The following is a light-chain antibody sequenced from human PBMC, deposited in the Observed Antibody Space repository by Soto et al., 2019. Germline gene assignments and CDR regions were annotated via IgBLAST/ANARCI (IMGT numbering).Light chain of an antibody. CDR2: DVS. Sequence: QSALTQPASVSGSPGQSIAISCTGTSSDVGGYDYVSWYQQHPGKATKLMIYDVSNRPSGVSNRFSGSKSDNTASLTISGLQAEDEADYYCSSYTSSSTYVFGTGTKVTVL. J-gene: IGLJ1*01. CDR1: SSDVGGYDY. CDR3: SSYTSSSTYV. V-gene: IGLV2-14*01.